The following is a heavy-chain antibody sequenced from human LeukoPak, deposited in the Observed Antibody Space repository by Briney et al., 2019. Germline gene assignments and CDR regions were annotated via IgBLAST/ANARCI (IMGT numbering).Heavy chain of an antibody. V-gene: IGHV4-4*07. J-gene: IGHJ4*02. CDR1: GGSISSYY. CDR2: IYTTGST. CDR3: ARQIAVVGKVGFDY. D-gene: IGHD6-19*01. Sequence: PSETLSLTCTVSGGSISSYYWTWIRQPAGKGLEWIGRIYTTGSTNYNPSLNSRVTMSVDTSKNQFSLKLSSVTAADTAVYYCARQIAVVGKVGFDYWGQGTLVTVSS.